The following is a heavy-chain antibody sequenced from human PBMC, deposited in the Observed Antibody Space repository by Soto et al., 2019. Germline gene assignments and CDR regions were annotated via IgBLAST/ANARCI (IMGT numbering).Heavy chain of an antibody. V-gene: IGHV3-30-3*01. J-gene: IGHJ4*02. CDR3: ARANVLYSSGWYENSYFDY. CDR2: ISYDGSNK. CDR1: GFTFSSYA. Sequence: PGGSLRLSCAASGFTFSSYAMHWVRQAPGKGLEWVAVISYDGSNKYYADSVKGRFTISRDNSKNTLYLQMNSLRAEDTAVYYCARANVLYSSGWYENSYFDYWGQGTLVTVSS. D-gene: IGHD6-19*01.